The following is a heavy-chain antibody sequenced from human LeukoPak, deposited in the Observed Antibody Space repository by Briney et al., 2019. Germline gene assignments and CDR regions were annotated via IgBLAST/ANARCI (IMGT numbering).Heavy chain of an antibody. V-gene: IGHV1-69*05. CDR2: IIPIFGTA. D-gene: IGHD5-18*01. CDR1: GGTFSSYA. Sequence: SVKVSCKASGGTFSSYAISWVRQAPGQGLEWMGRIIPIFGTANYAQKFQGRVTITTDESTSTAYMELSSLRSEDTAVYYCARGGYSYGYCDYWGLGTLVTVSS. J-gene: IGHJ4*02. CDR3: ARGGYSYGYCDY.